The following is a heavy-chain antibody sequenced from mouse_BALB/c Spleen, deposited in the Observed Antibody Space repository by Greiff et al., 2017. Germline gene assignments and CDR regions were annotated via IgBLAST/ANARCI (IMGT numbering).Heavy chain of an antibody. V-gene: IGHV5-9*03. CDR1: GFTFSSYT. D-gene: IGHD1-1*01. Sequence: EVQGVESGGGLVKPGGSLKLSCAASGFTFSSYTMSWVRQTPEKRLEWVATISSGGGNTYYPDSVKGRFTISRDNAKNNLYLQMSSLRSEDTALYYCARLLGWYFDVWGAGTTVTVSS. CDR2: ISSGGGNT. CDR3: ARLLGWYFDV. J-gene: IGHJ1*01.